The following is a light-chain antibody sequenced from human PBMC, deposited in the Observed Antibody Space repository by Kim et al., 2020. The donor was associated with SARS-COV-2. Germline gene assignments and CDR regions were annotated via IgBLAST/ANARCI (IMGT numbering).Light chain of an antibody. J-gene: IGLJ1*01. CDR3: RSYTTRSSEV. V-gene: IGLV2-14*03. CDR1: SSDVGHFND. Sequence: QSALTQPASVSGSPGQTITISCTGTSSDVGHFNDFSWYQHHPGKAPNLMISAVDNRPSVVSTRFSGSKSGNTAFPTISGLQAEDEAYYYGRSYTTRSSEVFGSGTKVTVL. CDR2: AVD.